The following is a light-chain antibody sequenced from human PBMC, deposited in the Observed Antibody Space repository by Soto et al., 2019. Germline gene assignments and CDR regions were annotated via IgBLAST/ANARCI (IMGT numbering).Light chain of an antibody. J-gene: IGKJ4*01. CDR1: QGIRHY. CDR3: LQHYNYPLT. CDR2: AAA. Sequence: AIQMTQSPSSLSASVGDRVTITCRASQGIRHYLGWYQQKPGKAPTLLIYAAASLQTGVPSRFSGSGAGTDFTLTIISLQPEDFATYYCLQHYNYPLTFGGGTKVEIK. V-gene: IGKV1-6*01.